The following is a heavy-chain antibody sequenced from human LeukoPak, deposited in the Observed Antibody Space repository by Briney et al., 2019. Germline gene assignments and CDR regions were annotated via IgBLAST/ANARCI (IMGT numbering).Heavy chain of an antibody. CDR3: ASSSPWAVRFDY. Sequence: SVKVSCKASGGTFSSYAISWVRQAPGQGLEWMGGIIPIFGIANYAQKFQGRVTITADKSTSTAYMELSSLRSEDTAVYYCASSSPWAVRFDYWGQGTLVTVSS. V-gene: IGHV1-69*10. CDR1: GGTFSSYA. CDR2: IIPIFGIA. J-gene: IGHJ4*02. D-gene: IGHD3-10*01.